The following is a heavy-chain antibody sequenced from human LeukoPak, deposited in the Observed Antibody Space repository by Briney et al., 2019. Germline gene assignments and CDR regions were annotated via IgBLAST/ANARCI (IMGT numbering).Heavy chain of an antibody. V-gene: IGHV3-64D*06. Sequence: TGGSLRLSCAASGFTFSSYAMHWVRQAPGKGLEYVSAISSNGGSTYYADSVKGRFTISRDNTKNTLYLQMSSLRAEDTAVYYCVKDATGTRFDPWGQGTLVTVSS. CDR3: VKDATGTRFDP. D-gene: IGHD1-1*01. J-gene: IGHJ5*02. CDR2: ISSNGGST. CDR1: GFTFSSYA.